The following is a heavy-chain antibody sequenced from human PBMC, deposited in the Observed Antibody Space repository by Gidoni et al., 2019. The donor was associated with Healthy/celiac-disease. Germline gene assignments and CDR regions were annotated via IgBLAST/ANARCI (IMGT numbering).Heavy chain of an antibody. V-gene: IGHV3-21*01. D-gene: IGHD3-22*01. J-gene: IGHJ4*02. CDR1: GFTFSSYS. CDR3: ARDSDYYDSSGTDY. Sequence: EVQLVESGGGLVKPGGSLRLSCAASGFTFSSYSMNWVRRAPGKGLEWVSSISSSSSYIYYADSVKGRFTISRDNAKNSLYLQMNSLRAEDTAVYYCARDSDYYDSSGTDYWGQGTLVTVSS. CDR2: ISSSSSYI.